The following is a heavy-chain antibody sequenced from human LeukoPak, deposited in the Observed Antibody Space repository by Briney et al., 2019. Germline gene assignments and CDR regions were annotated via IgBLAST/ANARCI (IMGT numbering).Heavy chain of an antibody. CDR3: ASFGDYFDY. V-gene: IGHV3-21*01. CDR1: GFTFSSYS. J-gene: IGHJ4*02. Sequence: SGGSLRLSCAASGFTFSSYSMNWVRQAPGKGLEWVSSISSSSSYIYYADSVMGRFTISRDNAKNSLYLQMNSLRAEDTAVYYCASFGDYFDYWGQGTLVTVSS. CDR2: ISSSSSYI. D-gene: IGHD3-16*01.